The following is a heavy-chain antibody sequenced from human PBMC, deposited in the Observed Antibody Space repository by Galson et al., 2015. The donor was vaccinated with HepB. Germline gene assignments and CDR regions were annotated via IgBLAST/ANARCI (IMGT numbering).Heavy chain of an antibody. CDR3: ARRLPDSSSLISMDV. D-gene: IGHD6-6*01. Sequence: LSLTCTVPGGSITSPTYYWGWIRQPPGKGLEWIGSIYYSDNTYYNPSLKSRATISVDASKNQFSLNLSSVTAADTAVYYCARRLPDSSSLISMDVWGQGTTVTVSS. CDR2: IYYSDNT. J-gene: IGHJ6*02. CDR1: GGSITSPTYY. V-gene: IGHV4-39*01.